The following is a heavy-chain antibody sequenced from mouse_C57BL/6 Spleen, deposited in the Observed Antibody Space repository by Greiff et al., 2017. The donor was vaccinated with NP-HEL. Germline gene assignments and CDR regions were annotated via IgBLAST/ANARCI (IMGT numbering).Heavy chain of an antibody. J-gene: IGHJ4*01. V-gene: IGHV1-7*01. CDR1: GYTFTSHW. D-gene: IGHD1-1*01. Sequence: VQRVESGAELAKPGASVKLSCKASGYTFTSHWMHWVKQRPGQGLEWIGYINPSRGYTKYNQKFKDKATWTADKSSSTAYMQLSSLTDEDSAVYYCARRGEYNGSMDYWGQGTSVTVSS. CDR3: ARRGEYNGSMDY. CDR2: INPSRGYT.